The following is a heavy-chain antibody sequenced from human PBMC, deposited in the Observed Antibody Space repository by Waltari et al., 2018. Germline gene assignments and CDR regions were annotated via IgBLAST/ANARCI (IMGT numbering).Heavy chain of an antibody. CDR1: GGSISSGSYY. Sequence: QVQLQESGPGLVKPSQTLSLTCTVSGGSISSGSYYWSWIRQPAGKGLEWIGRIYTSGSTNYNPSLKSRVTISVDTSKNQFSLKLSSVTAADTAVYYCARIRTHGYMDVWGKGTTVTVSS. V-gene: IGHV4-61*02. CDR2: IYTSGST. J-gene: IGHJ6*03. D-gene: IGHD4-17*01. CDR3: ARIRTHGYMDV.